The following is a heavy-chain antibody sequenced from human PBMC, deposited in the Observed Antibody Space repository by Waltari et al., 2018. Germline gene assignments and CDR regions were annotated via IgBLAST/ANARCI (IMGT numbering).Heavy chain of an antibody. V-gene: IGHV3-48*03. CDR2: ISTTGSTR. Sequence: EVQLVESGGDLVLPGGSLRLSCAASGFTFNSYEMNWVRQAPGKGLDWISFISTTGSTRYYADSVRGRFSISRDNARNSVYLQMNSLRADDTAIYYCARKERYFDSWGQGSLVTVSS. J-gene: IGHJ4*02. CDR1: GFTFNSYE. CDR3: ARKERYFDS.